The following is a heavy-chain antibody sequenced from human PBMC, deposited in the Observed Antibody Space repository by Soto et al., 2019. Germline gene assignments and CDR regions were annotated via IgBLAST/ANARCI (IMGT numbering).Heavy chain of an antibody. CDR2: IVPIFGTT. CDR3: ARVEAVAGLYNNHGLDV. Sequence: QVQLVQSGAEVKKPGSSVKVSCKVSGGTFRNYAIEWVRLAPEHGLEWMGGIVPIFGTTYYTQKFQGRATIIADDSTTTAYLEMSSLRSEDTAIYYCARVEAVAGLYNNHGLDVWGQGTAVTVSS. D-gene: IGHD6-19*01. V-gene: IGHV1-69*12. CDR1: GGTFRNYA. J-gene: IGHJ6*02.